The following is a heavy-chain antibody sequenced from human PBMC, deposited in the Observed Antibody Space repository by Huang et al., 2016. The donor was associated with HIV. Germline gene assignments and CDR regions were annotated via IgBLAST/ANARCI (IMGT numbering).Heavy chain of an antibody. J-gene: IGHJ3*02. CDR3: ARVESGYYDAFDI. D-gene: IGHD3-3*01. CDR2: LSTGGSA. CDR1: GGSISTGNYD. Sequence: SGGSISTGNYDWSWIRQPAGKGLEWVGHLSTGGSANYNPSLKSRVTIPLDTSKTQFSLKLSSVTAADSAVYYCARVESGYYDAFDIWGPGTTVTVSS. V-gene: IGHV4-61*09.